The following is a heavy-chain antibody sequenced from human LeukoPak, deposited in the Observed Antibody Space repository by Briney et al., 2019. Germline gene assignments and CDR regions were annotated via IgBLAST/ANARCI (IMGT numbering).Heavy chain of an antibody. D-gene: IGHD3-22*01. CDR2: ITGSGDNT. CDR1: GFTFSSYA. CDR3: AKRLYSGYYWAGVDY. V-gene: IGHV3-23*01. Sequence: KSGGSLRLSCAASGFTFSSYAMSWVRQAPGKGLEWVSAITGSGDNTFYADSVKGRFTISRDNSKNTLYLQMNSLRAEDTAVYYYAKRLYSGYYWAGVDYWGQGTLVTVSS. J-gene: IGHJ4*02.